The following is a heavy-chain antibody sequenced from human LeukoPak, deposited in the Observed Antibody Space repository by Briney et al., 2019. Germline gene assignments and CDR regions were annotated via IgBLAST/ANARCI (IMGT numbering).Heavy chain of an antibody. CDR1: GITFSKYW. V-gene: IGHV3-7*01. J-gene: IGHJ4*02. D-gene: IGHD5-12*01. CDR2: MKHDGNEK. Sequence: GGSLRLSCVDSGITFSKYWMNWVRQAPGKGLEWVANMKHDGNEKHYVDSVEGRFTISRDNAKSSLYLQMNNLRAEDTAVYYCARDLGQSGYDLYDYWGQGTLVTVSS. CDR3: ARDLGQSGYDLYDY.